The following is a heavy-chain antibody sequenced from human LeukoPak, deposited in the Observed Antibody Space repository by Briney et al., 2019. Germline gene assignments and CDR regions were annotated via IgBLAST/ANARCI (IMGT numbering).Heavy chain of an antibody. CDR2: INHSGST. J-gene: IGHJ4*02. V-gene: IGHV4-34*01. CDR1: GGSFSGYY. D-gene: IGHD6-6*01. Sequence: SETLSLTCAVYGGSFSGYYWSWIRQPPGNGLDWIGEINHSGSTNYNPSLKSRVTISVDTSKNQLSLKLSSVTAADTAVYYCASARSSLYYFDYWGQGTLVTVSS. CDR3: ASARSSLYYFDY.